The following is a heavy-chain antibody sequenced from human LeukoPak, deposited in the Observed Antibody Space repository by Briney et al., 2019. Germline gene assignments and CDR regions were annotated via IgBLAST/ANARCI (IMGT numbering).Heavy chain of an antibody. CDR1: GGSISSYY. J-gene: IGHJ4*02. D-gene: IGHD2-21*01. Sequence: SETPSLTCTVSGGSISSYYWSWIRQPPGKGLEWIGYIFYSGSTNYNPSLRSRVTISVDTSKNQFSLKLSSVTAADTAVYYCARGTNGRSYFPILADYWGQGTLVTVSS. CDR2: IFYSGST. CDR3: ARGTNGRSYFPILADY. V-gene: IGHV4-59*01.